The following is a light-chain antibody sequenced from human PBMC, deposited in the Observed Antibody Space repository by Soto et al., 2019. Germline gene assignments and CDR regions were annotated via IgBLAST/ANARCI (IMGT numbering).Light chain of an antibody. V-gene: IGKV3-11*01. CDR1: QSISSY. CDR3: QQRSSWPLT. CDR2: DAS. J-gene: IGKJ4*01. Sequence: EVVLTQSPATLSLSPGERATLSCRASQSISSYLAWYQQKPGQAPRLLIYDASNRATGIQARFSGSGSGTDFTLTISSLEPEDFALYYCQQRSSWPLTVGGGTKVDI.